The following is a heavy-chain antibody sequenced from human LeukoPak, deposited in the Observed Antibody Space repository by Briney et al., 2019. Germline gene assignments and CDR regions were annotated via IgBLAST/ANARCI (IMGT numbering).Heavy chain of an antibody. V-gene: IGHV3-23*01. Sequence: QSGGSLRLSCAASGFTFSSYAMSWVRQAPGKGLEWVSVISGNGGVTYYADSVKGRFTISRENSKNTLYLQMTSLRAEDTAMYYCAKDLLAMVGYMDVWGKGTTVTVSS. J-gene: IGHJ6*03. CDR2: ISGNGGVT. CDR3: AKDLLAMVGYMDV. CDR1: GFTFSSYA. D-gene: IGHD5-18*01.